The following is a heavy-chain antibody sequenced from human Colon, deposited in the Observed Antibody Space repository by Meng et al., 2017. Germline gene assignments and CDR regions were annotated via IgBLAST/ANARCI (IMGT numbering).Heavy chain of an antibody. CDR3: ASSDYYRSDY. CDR1: GGSISRGAW. Sequence: VELQESGPGLVKPSETLSLTCAVSGGSISRGAWWSWVRQPPGKGLEWIGETSHSGSTNYSPSLKSRVTISLDKSKNQLSLKLNSVTAADTAVYYCASSDYYRSDYWGQGTLVTVSS. J-gene: IGHJ4*02. V-gene: IGHV4-4*02. CDR2: TSHSGST. D-gene: IGHD3-22*01.